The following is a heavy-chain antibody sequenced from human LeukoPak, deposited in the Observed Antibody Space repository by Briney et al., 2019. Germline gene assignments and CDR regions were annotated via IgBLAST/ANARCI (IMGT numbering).Heavy chain of an antibody. CDR3: ARLKGYCSGGSCPIDY. CDR1: GYTVTELS. J-gene: IGHJ4*02. D-gene: IGHD2-15*01. Sequence: ASVKVSCKVSGYTVTELSMHWVRQSPGKGLEWMGGFHPEDGETIYAQKFQGRVTMTEDTSTDTAYMELRSLRSDDTAVYYCARLKGYCSGGSCPIDYWGQGTLVTVSS. V-gene: IGHV1-24*01. CDR2: FHPEDGET.